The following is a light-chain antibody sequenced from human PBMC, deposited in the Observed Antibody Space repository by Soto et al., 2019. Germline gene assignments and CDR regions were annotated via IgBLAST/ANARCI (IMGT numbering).Light chain of an antibody. J-gene: IGLJ1*01. Sequence: QSVLTQPPSASRSPGQSVTISCTGTSSDVGGYNYVSWYQQHPGKAPKLMIYEVSKRPSGVPYRFSGSKSGNTASLTVSGLRAEDEADYYCSSYADSNNYVFGTGTKVTVL. CDR1: SSDVGGYNY. CDR3: SSYADSNNYV. CDR2: EVS. V-gene: IGLV2-8*02.